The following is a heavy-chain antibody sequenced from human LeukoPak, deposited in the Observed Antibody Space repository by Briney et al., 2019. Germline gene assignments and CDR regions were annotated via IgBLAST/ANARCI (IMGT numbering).Heavy chain of an antibody. CDR1: GFTFDDYG. CDR3: ARTGPGTYYTFDL. J-gene: IGHJ5*02. D-gene: IGHD3-10*01. Sequence: GGSLRLSCAASGFTFDDYGMSWVRQAPGKGLVWVSRIDNDGSSTSYADSVKGRFTISRDNAKNTVYLQMLSLRAEDTAMYYCARTGPGTYYTFDLWGQGTLVTVSS. V-gene: IGHV3-74*01. CDR2: IDNDGSST.